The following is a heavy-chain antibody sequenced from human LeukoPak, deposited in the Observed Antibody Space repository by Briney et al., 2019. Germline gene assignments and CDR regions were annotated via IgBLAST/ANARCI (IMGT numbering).Heavy chain of an antibody. V-gene: IGHV3-23*01. J-gene: IGHJ3*02. Sequence: GGSLRLSCAASGFTFSSYAMSWVRQAPGKGLEWVSAISGSGGSTYYADSVKGRFTISRDNSKNTLYLQMNSLRAEDTAVYYCAKSGTYDYGDYDVNDAFDIWGQGTMVTVSS. CDR2: ISGSGGST. D-gene: IGHD4-17*01. CDR1: GFTFSSYA. CDR3: AKSGTYDYGDYDVNDAFDI.